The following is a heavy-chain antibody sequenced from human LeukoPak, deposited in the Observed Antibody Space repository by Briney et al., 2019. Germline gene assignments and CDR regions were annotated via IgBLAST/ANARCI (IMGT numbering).Heavy chain of an antibody. D-gene: IGHD5-18*01. Sequence: GGSLRLSCAASGFTVGSNYMSWVRQAPGKGLEWVSVIYSGGSTYYADSVKGRFTISRDNSKNTLYLQMNSLRAEDTAVYYCAREGGDLLGETAPRDYYYYGMDVWGQGTTVTVSS. CDR2: IYSGGST. CDR1: GFTVGSNY. V-gene: IGHV3-66*01. J-gene: IGHJ6*02. CDR3: AREGGDLLGETAPRDYYYYGMDV.